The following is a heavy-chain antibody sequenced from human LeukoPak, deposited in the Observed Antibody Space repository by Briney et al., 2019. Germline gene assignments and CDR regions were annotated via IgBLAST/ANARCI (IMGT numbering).Heavy chain of an antibody. D-gene: IGHD3-10*01. CDR1: GFTFSSYA. J-gene: IGHJ4*02. Sequence: GGSLRLSCAASGFTFSSYAMSWVRQAPGKGLEWVSAISGSGGSTYYADSVKGRFTISRDNSKNTLYLQMNSLRAEDTAVYYCAKAGITMVRGVLHYFDYWGQGTLVTVSS. CDR3: AKAGITMVRGVLHYFDY. V-gene: IGHV3-23*01. CDR2: ISGSGGST.